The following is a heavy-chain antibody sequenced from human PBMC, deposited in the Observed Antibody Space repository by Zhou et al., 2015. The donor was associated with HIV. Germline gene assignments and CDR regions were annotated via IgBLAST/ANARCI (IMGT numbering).Heavy chain of an antibody. CDR1: GFTFSYYW. CDR3: VKDLSAAGTWGHFDS. V-gene: IGHV3-74*02. Sequence: VHLVESGGGVVQPGRSLRLSCAASGFTFSYYWMHWVRQVPGKGLVWVSRIDNDASRTNYADSVKGRFTISRDNSKNTLYVEMNSLRTEDTAVYYCVKDLSAAGTWGHFDSWGQGTLVTVSS. J-gene: IGHJ4*02. D-gene: IGHD6-13*01. CDR2: IDNDASRT.